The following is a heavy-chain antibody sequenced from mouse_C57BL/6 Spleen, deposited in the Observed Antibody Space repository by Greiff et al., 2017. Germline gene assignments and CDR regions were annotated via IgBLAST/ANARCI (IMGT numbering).Heavy chain of an antibody. V-gene: IGHV5-4*01. CDR2: ISDGGSYT. J-gene: IGHJ1*03. CDR3: ARDTYGSSYPYWYFDV. Sequence: EVQVVESGGGLVKPGGSLKLSCAASGFTFSSYAMSWVRQTPDKRLEWVATISDGGSYTYYPDNVKGRFTISRDNAKNNLYLQMSHLKSEDTAMYYCARDTYGSSYPYWYFDVWGTGTTVTVSS. CDR1: GFTFSSYA. D-gene: IGHD1-1*01.